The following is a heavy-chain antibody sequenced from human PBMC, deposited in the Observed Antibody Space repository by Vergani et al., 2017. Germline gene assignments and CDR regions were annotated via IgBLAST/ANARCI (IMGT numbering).Heavy chain of an antibody. CDR3: AREYYYDSSGYGSFDI. CDR1: GYTFTSYG. Sequence: QVQLVQSGAEVKKPGASVKVSCKASGYTFTSYGISWVRQAPGQGLEWMGWISAYNGNTNYAQKLQGRVTMTRDTSISTAYMELSRLRSDDTAVYYCAREYYYDSSGYGSFDIWGQGTMVTVSS. D-gene: IGHD3-22*01. CDR2: ISAYNGNT. V-gene: IGHV1-18*01. J-gene: IGHJ3*02.